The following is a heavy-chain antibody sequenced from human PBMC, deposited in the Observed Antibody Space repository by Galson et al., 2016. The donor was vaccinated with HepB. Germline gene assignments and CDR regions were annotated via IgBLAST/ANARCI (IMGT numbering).Heavy chain of an antibody. CDR1: GGPIVSSSHY. CDR3: VRLLRGPYSDFWSGLVDS. V-gene: IGHV4-39*01. J-gene: IGHJ4*02. D-gene: IGHD3-3*01. CDR2: VYYSGTT. Sequence: ETLSLTCIVSGGPIVSSSHYWGWIRQPPGKGLEWIGSVYYSGTTYYSPSLKSRVTISIDTSKNQFSLKLNSMTAADTAVYYCVRLLRGPYSDFWSGLVDSWGQGTLGTVSS.